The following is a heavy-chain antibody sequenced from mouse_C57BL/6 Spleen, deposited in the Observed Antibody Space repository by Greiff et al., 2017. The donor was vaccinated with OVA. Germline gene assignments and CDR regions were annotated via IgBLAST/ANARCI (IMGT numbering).Heavy chain of an antibody. CDR2: IRSKSNNYAT. CDR3: VRQGYYGSSYVGEGYYFDY. V-gene: IGHV10-1*01. D-gene: IGHD1-1*01. Sequence: EVQLVESGGGLVQPKGSLKLSCAASGFSFNTYAMNWVRQAPGQGLEWVARIRSKSNNYATYYAESVKDRFTISRDDSESMLYLQMNNLKTEDTAMYYCVRQGYYGSSYVGEGYYFDYWGQGTTLTVSS. CDR1: GFSFNTYA. J-gene: IGHJ2*01.